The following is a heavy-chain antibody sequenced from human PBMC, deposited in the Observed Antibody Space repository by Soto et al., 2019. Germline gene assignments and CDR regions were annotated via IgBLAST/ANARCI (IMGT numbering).Heavy chain of an antibody. Sequence: PGGSLRLSCAASGLTFSNYGMHWARQAPGKGLERVAAILYDGSNKYYADSVKGRFTISRDNSKNTLYLQMNSLRAEDTAVYYCARTLYSYGTDYWGQGTLVTVSS. V-gene: IGHV3-33*01. CDR1: GLTFSNYG. J-gene: IGHJ4*02. D-gene: IGHD5-18*01. CDR2: ILYDGSNK. CDR3: ARTLYSYGTDY.